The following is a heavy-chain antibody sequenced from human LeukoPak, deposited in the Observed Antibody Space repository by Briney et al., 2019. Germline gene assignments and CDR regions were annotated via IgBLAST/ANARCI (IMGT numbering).Heavy chain of an antibody. CDR2: IYYSGNT. J-gene: IGHJ5*02. CDR3: ARHRVYDWNYPIWFDP. Sequence: SETLSLTCTVSGGSIRSSGYYWAWIRQPPGKGLESIANIYYSGNTYYNPSLKSRVTISVDTSKNQFSLKLTSVTAADKAVYYCARHRVYDWNYPIWFDPWGQGTLVTVSS. D-gene: IGHD3-16*01. V-gene: IGHV4-39*01. CDR1: GGSIRSSGYY.